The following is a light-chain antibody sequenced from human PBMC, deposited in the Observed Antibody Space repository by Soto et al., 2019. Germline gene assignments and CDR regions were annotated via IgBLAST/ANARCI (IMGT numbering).Light chain of an antibody. CDR1: SSDVGSYDL. J-gene: IGLJ1*01. V-gene: IGLV2-14*02. CDR3: TSYTSSSTLDV. Sequence: QSALTQPASVSGSPGQSITVSCTGTSSDVGSYDLVSWYQQHPGQAPKVMIYGVTKRPSGVSNRFSGNRSGNTASLTISGLQSEDEADYFCTSYTSSSTLDVFGTGTKLTVL. CDR2: GVT.